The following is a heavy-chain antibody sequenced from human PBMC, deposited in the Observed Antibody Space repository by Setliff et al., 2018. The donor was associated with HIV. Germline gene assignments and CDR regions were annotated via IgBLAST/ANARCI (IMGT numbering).Heavy chain of an antibody. V-gene: IGHV3-11*04. CDR3: ARDPYTMISTLDY. CDR2: ISSSGSTI. Sequence: GGSLRLSCAASGFTFSSAWMSWVRQAPGKGLEWVSYISSSGSTIYYADSVKGRFTISRDNAKNSLYLQMNSLRAEDTAVYYCARDPYTMISTLDYWGRGTLVTVSS. D-gene: IGHD3-22*01. J-gene: IGHJ4*02. CDR1: GFTFSSAW.